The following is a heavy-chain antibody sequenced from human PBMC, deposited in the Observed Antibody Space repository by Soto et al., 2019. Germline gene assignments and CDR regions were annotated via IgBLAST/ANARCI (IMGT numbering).Heavy chain of an antibody. CDR2: ISGSGGST. CDR3: ANSGSREDYYYYMDV. V-gene: IGHV3-23*01. D-gene: IGHD1-26*01. Sequence: EVQLLESGGGLVQPGGSLRLSCAASGFTFSSYAMSWVRQAPGKGLEWVSAISGSGGSTYYADSVKGRFTISRDNSKNTLYLQMNSLRAEDTAVYYCANSGSREDYYYYMDVWGKGTTVTVSS. J-gene: IGHJ6*03. CDR1: GFTFSSYA.